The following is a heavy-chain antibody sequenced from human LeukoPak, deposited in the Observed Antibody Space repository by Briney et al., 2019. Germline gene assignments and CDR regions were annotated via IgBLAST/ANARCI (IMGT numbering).Heavy chain of an antibody. CDR1: GFSFSHYW. V-gene: IGHV3-7*01. D-gene: IGHD7-27*01. CDR2: IRPDANDG. Sequence: PGESLRLSCAASGFSFSHYWMAWVRQAPGKGLEWVAIIRPDANDGSYLDSVKGRFTISRDNAKNSLYLQLHSLRAEDTAVYFCERVDWGSIDYWGQGALVTVSS. J-gene: IGHJ4*02. CDR3: ERVDWGSIDY.